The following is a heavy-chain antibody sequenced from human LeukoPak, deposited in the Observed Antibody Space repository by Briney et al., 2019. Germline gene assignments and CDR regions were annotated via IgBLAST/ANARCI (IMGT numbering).Heavy chain of an antibody. CDR3: ARRRYCSNANSYYVSYFDY. CDR1: GDSISSYY. V-gene: IGHV4-59*01. Sequence: SETLSLTCIVSGDSISSYYWNWIRQPPGKGLEWIAFIYYSGNTNHNPSLKSRVTISVDTSKNQFSLKLSSVTAADTAVYYCARRRYCSNANSYYVSYFDYWGQGTLVTVSS. D-gene: IGHD2-2*01. J-gene: IGHJ4*02. CDR2: IYYSGNT.